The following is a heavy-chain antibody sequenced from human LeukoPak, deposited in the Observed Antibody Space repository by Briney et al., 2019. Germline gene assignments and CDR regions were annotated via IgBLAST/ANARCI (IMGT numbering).Heavy chain of an antibody. V-gene: IGHV3-23*01. CDR3: AKQVRVRYYDSSGYYLDY. J-gene: IGHJ4*02. Sequence: GGPLRLSCAASGFTFSSYAMSWARQAPGKGLEWVSAISGSGGSTYYADSVKGLFTISSDHSKNTLYLQMNSLRAEDTAVYYCAKQVRVRYYDSSGYYLDYWGQGTLVTVSS. CDR1: GFTFSSYA. D-gene: IGHD3-22*01. CDR2: ISGSGGST.